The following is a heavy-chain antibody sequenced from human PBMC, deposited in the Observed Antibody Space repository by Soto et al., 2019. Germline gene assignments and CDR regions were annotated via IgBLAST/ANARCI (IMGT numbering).Heavy chain of an antibody. CDR1: GFAFSNAW. V-gene: IGHV3-15*07. J-gene: IGHJ6*02. CDR3: TTGSVEGV. Sequence: EVQLVESGGGSVKPGGSLTLSCAASGFAFSNAWMNWVRQAPGKGLEWVGRIKTKTHGETTDYAAPVKGTFSISRDDSKYKLYLQMSSLKADDTAVYYCTTGSVEGVWGQGTTVTVSS. D-gene: IGHD2-15*01. CDR2: IKTKTHGETT.